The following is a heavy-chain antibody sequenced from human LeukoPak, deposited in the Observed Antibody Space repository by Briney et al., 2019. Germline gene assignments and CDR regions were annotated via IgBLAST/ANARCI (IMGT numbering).Heavy chain of an antibody. CDR2: IYTSGST. D-gene: IGHD3-22*01. CDR3: ARDLVVPPYNWFDP. J-gene: IGHJ5*02. Sequence: SQTLSLTCTVSGGSISSGSYYGSWIRRPAGKELGWIGRIYTSGSTNYNPSLKSRVTVSLDTSRNQFYLKLTSVTAADTAVYYCARDLVVPPYNWFDPWGQGTLVTVSS. V-gene: IGHV4-61*02. CDR1: GGSISSGSYY.